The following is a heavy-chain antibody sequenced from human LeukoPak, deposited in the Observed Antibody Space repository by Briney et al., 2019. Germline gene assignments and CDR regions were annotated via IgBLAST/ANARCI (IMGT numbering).Heavy chain of an antibody. CDR1: GFTFSSYA. D-gene: IGHD5-18*01. CDR2: ISGSGGST. J-gene: IGHJ4*02. V-gene: IGHV3-23*01. CDR3: VKRARDELWAYYFDY. Sequence: GGSLRLSCAASGFTFSSYAMSWVRQAPGKGLEWVSAISGSGGSTYYADSVKGRFTISRDNSKNTLYLQMNSLRAEDTAVYYCVKRARDELWAYYFDYWGQGTLVTVSS.